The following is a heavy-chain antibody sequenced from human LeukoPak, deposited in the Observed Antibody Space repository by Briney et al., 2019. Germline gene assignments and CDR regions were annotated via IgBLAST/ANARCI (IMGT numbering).Heavy chain of an antibody. CDR1: GGSISNYY. V-gene: IGHV4-4*07. CDR2: IYTSGST. CDR3: ARESGHYYDTSGYTFDY. Sequence: SETLSLTCTVSGGSISNYYWSWIRQSAGKGLEWIGRIYTSGSTNYNPSLKSRVSMSVDTSKNQFSLRLRSVTAADTAVYYCARESGHYYDTSGYTFDYWGQGILVTVSS. J-gene: IGHJ4*02. D-gene: IGHD3-22*01.